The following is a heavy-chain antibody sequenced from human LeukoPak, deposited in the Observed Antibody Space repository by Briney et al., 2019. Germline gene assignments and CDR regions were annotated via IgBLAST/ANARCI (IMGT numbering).Heavy chain of an antibody. D-gene: IGHD5-18*01. Sequence: SETLSLTCTVSGGSISSYYWSWLRQPPGKGLEWIGYIYYSGSTNYNPSLKSRVTISVDTSKNQFSLKLSSVTAADTAVYYCARHTWIQLWLEEGAFDIWGQGTMVTVSS. J-gene: IGHJ3*02. CDR2: IYYSGST. CDR3: ARHTWIQLWLEEGAFDI. CDR1: GGSISSYY. V-gene: IGHV4-59*08.